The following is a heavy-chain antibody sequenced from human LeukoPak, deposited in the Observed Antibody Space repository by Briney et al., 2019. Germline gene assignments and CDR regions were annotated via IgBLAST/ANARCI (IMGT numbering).Heavy chain of an antibody. J-gene: IGHJ2*01. D-gene: IGHD6-19*01. CDR1: GGSISSSSYY. CDR3: ARQSGWYPHWYFDL. Sequence: PSETLSLTCNVSGGSISSSSYYWGWIRQPPGKGLEWIGSIYYSGSTYYNPSLKSRVTISVDTSKNQFSLKLSSVTAADTAVYYCARQSGWYPHWYFDLWGRGTLVTVSS. V-gene: IGHV4-39*01. CDR2: IYYSGST.